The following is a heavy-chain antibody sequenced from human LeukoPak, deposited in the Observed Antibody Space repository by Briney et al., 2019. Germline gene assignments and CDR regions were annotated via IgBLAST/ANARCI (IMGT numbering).Heavy chain of an antibody. Sequence: SVKLSCTASGGTFSIYAISWVRQAPGQGLEWMGGVIPIFGTANYAQKFQGRITITTDESTSTAYMERSSLRSEDTAVYYCASPTYSSGWYGFWNYWGQGTLVTVSS. J-gene: IGHJ4*02. CDR2: VIPIFGTA. V-gene: IGHV1-69*05. CDR1: GGTFSIYA. CDR3: ASPTYSSGWYGFWNY. D-gene: IGHD6-19*01.